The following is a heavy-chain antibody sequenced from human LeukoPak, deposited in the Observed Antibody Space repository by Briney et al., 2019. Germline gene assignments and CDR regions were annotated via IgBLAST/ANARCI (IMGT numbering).Heavy chain of an antibody. J-gene: IGHJ5*02. CDR2: IYYSGST. Sequence: SETLSLTCTVSGGSISSYYWSWIRQPPGKGLEWIGYIYYSGSTNYNPSLKSRVTISVGTSKNQFSLKLSSVTAADTAVYYCARVGYYYDSGNWFDPWGQGTLVTVSS. CDR1: GGSISSYY. CDR3: ARVGYYYDSGNWFDP. D-gene: IGHD3-22*01. V-gene: IGHV4-59*01.